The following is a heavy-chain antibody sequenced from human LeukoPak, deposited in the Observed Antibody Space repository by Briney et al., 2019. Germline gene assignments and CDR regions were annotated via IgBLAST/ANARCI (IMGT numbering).Heavy chain of an antibody. J-gene: IGHJ6*04. CDR1: GFTCSSYE. Sequence: PGGSLRLSCAASGFTCSSYEMNWVRQAPGKGLEWVSYISSSGSTIYYADSVKGRFTISRDNAKNSLYLQMNSLRAEDTAVYYCARGQNVLLWFGELGMDVWGKGTTVTVSS. CDR2: ISSSGSTI. V-gene: IGHV3-48*03. D-gene: IGHD3-10*01. CDR3: ARGQNVLLWFGELGMDV.